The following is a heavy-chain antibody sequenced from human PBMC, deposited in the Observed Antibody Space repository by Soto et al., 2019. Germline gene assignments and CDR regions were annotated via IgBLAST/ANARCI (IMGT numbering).Heavy chain of an antibody. Sequence: SETLSLTCTVSGDSISSSNYYWGWIRQPPGRGLEWIVSMHYSGNTYYNPSLKSRVTISVDTSKNQSSLKLSSVTAADTAVYYCARPGYYDSSGYWRSPFDIWGQGTMVTVSS. CDR1: GDSISSSNYY. D-gene: IGHD3-22*01. CDR3: ARPGYYDSSGYWRSPFDI. CDR2: MHYSGNT. V-gene: IGHV4-39*01. J-gene: IGHJ3*02.